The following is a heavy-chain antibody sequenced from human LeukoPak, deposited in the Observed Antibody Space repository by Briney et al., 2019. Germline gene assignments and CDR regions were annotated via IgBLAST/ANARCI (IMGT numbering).Heavy chain of an antibody. CDR2: VSGSGGGT. J-gene: IGHJ3*02. CDR1: GFTFTSHA. V-gene: IGHV3-23*01. Sequence: GGSLGLSCEVSGFTFTSHAMTWVRQAPGKGLEWVSTVSGSGGGTYYADSVKGRFTVSRDNSKNTLYLQMNSLRAEDTAVYYCAKDFEFDILSSSVGADAFDIWGQGTVVTVSS. CDR3: AKDFEFDILSSSVGADAFDI. D-gene: IGHD3-9*01.